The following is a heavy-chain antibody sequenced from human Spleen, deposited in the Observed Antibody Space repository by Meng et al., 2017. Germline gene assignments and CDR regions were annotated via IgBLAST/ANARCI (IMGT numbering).Heavy chain of an antibody. CDR2: INHSGST. Sequence: QVQLQQWAEGLLKPSENLSLTCVVSGGSFSDYYWSWIRQPPGKGLEWIGEINHSGSTNYNPSLESRATISVDTSQNNLSLKLSSVTAADSAVYYCARGPTTMAHDFDYWGQGTLVTVSS. CDR3: ARGPTTMAHDFDY. V-gene: IGHV4-34*01. J-gene: IGHJ4*02. CDR1: GGSFSDYY. D-gene: IGHD4-11*01.